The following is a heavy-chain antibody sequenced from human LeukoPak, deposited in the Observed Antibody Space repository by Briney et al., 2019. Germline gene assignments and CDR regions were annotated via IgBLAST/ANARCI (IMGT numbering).Heavy chain of an antibody. CDR2: INSDGSST. CDR3: ARDPHTAMVKFDP. J-gene: IGHJ5*02. Sequence: GGSLRLSCAASGFTFSSYWMHWVRQAPGKGLVWVSRINSDGSSTSYADSVKGRFAISRDNAKNTLYLQMNSLRAEDTAVYYCARDPHTAMVKFDPWGQGTLVTVSS. CDR1: GFTFSSYW. V-gene: IGHV3-74*01. D-gene: IGHD5-18*01.